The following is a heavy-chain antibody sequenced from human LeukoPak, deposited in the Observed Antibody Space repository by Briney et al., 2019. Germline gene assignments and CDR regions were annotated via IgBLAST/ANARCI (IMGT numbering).Heavy chain of an antibody. D-gene: IGHD3-10*01. CDR2: MSHNRGT. J-gene: IGHJ6*04. V-gene: IGHV4-38-2*01. Sequence: EPLSLTCAVSGHSISTGYYWGWIRQPPGKGLEWIGSMSHNRGTYYNPSLKSRVTISMDTSKNQISLRLTSVTAADTAVYYCASYYASGVSAYNYYGMDVWGKGTTVTVSS. CDR3: ASYYASGVSAYNYYGMDV. CDR1: GHSISTGYY.